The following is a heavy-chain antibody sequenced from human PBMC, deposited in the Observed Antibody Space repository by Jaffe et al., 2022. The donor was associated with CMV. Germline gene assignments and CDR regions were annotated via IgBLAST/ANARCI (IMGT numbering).Heavy chain of an antibody. V-gene: IGHV3-48*02. CDR2: ISSSSSTI. CDR3: ARLSALYSGSYYLNF. D-gene: IGHD1-26*01. Sequence: EVQLVESGGGLVQPGGSLRLSCAASGFTFSSYSMNWVRQAPGKGLEWVSYISSSSSTIYYADSVKGRFTISRDNAKNSLYLQMNSLRDEDTAVYYCARLSALYSGSYYLNFGGQGTLVTVSS. J-gene: IGHJ4*02. CDR1: GFTFSSYS.